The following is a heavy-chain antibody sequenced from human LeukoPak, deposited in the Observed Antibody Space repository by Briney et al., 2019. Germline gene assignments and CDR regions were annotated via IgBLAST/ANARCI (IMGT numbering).Heavy chain of an antibody. CDR2: INPNTGGT. Sequence: ASVKVSCKTSGYTFTGYYIHWVRQAPGQGLEWLGWINPNTGGTNYAQTFQGRVVLPSDTSVETAYVDLSSLKSDDTAIYYCARALVSNYGHDAFDFWGQGTMVTVSS. CDR1: GYTFTGYY. J-gene: IGHJ3*01. V-gene: IGHV1-2*02. D-gene: IGHD4-11*01. CDR3: ARALVSNYGHDAFDF.